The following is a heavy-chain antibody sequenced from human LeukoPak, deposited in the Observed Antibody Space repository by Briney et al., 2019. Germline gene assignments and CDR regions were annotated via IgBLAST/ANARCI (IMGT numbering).Heavy chain of an antibody. Sequence: ASVKVSCKTSGYTFTSYGISWVRQAPGHGLEWMGWISTYKGNTNYAQNLQGRIIMTTDTSTSTAYMELRSLRSDDTAVYYCARDTYNSGWCSDYWGQGTLVTVSS. V-gene: IGHV1-18*01. CDR3: ARDTYNSGWCSDY. D-gene: IGHD6-19*01. J-gene: IGHJ4*02. CDR2: ISTYKGNT. CDR1: GYTFTSYG.